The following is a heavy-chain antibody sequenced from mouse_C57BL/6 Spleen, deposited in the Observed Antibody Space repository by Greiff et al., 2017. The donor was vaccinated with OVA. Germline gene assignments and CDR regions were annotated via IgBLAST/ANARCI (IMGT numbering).Heavy chain of an antibody. CDR2: SRNKANDYTT. J-gene: IGHJ4*01. CDR1: GFTFSDFY. CDR3: ARYSNYEAMDY. V-gene: IGHV7-1*01. D-gene: IGHD2-5*01. Sequence: EVKLVESGGGLVQSGRSLRLSCATSGFTFSDFYMEWVRQAPGKGLEWIAASRNKANDYTTEYSASVKGRFIVSRDTSQSILYLQMNALRAEDTAIYYCARYSNYEAMDYWGQGTSVTVSS.